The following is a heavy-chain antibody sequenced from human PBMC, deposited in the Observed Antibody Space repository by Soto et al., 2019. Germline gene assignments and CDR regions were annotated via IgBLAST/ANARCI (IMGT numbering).Heavy chain of an antibody. Sequence: PGGSLRLSCAASGFTFSSYSMNWVRQAPGKGLEWVSSISSSSSYIYYADSVKGRFTISRDNAKNSLYLQMNSLRAEDTAVYYCARGPIYCSSTSCYSDYWGQGTLVTVSS. J-gene: IGHJ4*02. CDR1: GFTFSSYS. D-gene: IGHD2-2*01. CDR2: ISSSSSYI. CDR3: ARGPIYCSSTSCYSDY. V-gene: IGHV3-21*01.